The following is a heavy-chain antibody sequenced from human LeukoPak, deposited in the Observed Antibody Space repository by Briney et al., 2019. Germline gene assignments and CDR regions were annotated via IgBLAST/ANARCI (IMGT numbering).Heavy chain of an antibody. D-gene: IGHD1-26*01. Sequence: ASVKVSCKASGYTFTGYYMHWVRQAPGQGPEWMGVISPSGGSTTYAQKFQGRVTLTRDMSTSTDYLELSSLRAEDTAVYYCARGPPRPRYYYYFYYMDVWGKGTTVTISS. CDR2: ISPSGGST. CDR1: GYTFTGYY. CDR3: ARGPPRPRYYYYFYYMDV. V-gene: IGHV1-46*01. J-gene: IGHJ6*03.